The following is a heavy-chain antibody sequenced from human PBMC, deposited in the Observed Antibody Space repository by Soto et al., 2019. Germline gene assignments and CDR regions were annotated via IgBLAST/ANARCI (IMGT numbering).Heavy chain of an antibody. J-gene: IGHJ4*02. Sequence: QVQLVQSGAEVKKPGASVKVSCKASGYTVTRHYMHWVRQAPGQGLEWMGIIDPSGGSTTYAQKFXXXVXXTRDMSTRTVYMELSSLRSDDTAIYYCTRGSTAVTLDYFDSWGQGTLVTVSS. CDR2: IDPSGGST. D-gene: IGHD4-4*01. CDR3: TRGSTAVTLDYFDS. V-gene: IGHV1-46*03. CDR1: GYTVTRHY.